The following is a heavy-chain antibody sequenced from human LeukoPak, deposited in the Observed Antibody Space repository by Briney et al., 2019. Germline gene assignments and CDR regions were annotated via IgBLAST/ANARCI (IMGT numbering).Heavy chain of an antibody. J-gene: IGHJ4*02. V-gene: IGHV1-2*02. CDR2: INPNSGGT. D-gene: IGHD1-26*01. CDR1: GFTFSNYA. Sequence: PGKSLRLSCAASGFTFSNYAMHWVRQAPGQGLEWMGWINPNSGGTNYAQKFQGRVTMTRDTSISTAYMELSRLRSDDTAVYYCARAPTGVGATYDYWGQGTLVTVSS. CDR3: ARAPTGVGATYDY.